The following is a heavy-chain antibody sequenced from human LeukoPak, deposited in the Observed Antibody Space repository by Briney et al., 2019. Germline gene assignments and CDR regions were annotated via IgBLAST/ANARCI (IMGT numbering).Heavy chain of an antibody. CDR3: ARGWVVATGGFDM. CDR2: LSGSGEST. J-gene: IGHJ3*02. CDR1: GFTFSSYA. D-gene: IGHD2-8*02. V-gene: IGHV3-23*01. Sequence: PGGSLRLSCAASGFTFSSYAMSWVRQAPGKGLEWVSGLSGSGESTYYADSVKGRFTISRDNSKNTLYLQMNSLRAEDTAVYYCARGWVVATGGFDMWGQGTMVTVSS.